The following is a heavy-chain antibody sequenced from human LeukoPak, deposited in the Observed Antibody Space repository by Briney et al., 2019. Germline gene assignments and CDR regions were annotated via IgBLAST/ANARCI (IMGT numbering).Heavy chain of an antibody. J-gene: IGHJ4*02. D-gene: IGHD5-18*01. Sequence: GGSLRLSCAASGFTFSIYWMSWVRQAPGKGLEWVANINQDGSQKYYVDSVKGRFTISRDNAKNSFFLQMSSLRAEDTAVYYCAKDDGYQVDTAMPLSFDYWGQGTLVTVSS. V-gene: IGHV3-7*01. CDR2: INQDGSQK. CDR3: AKDDGYQVDTAMPLSFDY. CDR1: GFTFSIYW.